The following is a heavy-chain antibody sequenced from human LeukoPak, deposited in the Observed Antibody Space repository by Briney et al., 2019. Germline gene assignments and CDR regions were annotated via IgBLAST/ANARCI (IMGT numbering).Heavy chain of an antibody. Sequence: GGSLRLSCAASGFTFSSYWMSWVRQAPGKGLEWVANIKKDGSEKYYVDSVKGRFTISRDNAKNSLYLQMNSLRAEDTAVYYCARVKNYDYVWGSYRYTGYFDYWGQGTLVTVSS. CDR3: ARVKNYDYVWGSYRYTGYFDY. V-gene: IGHV3-7*01. D-gene: IGHD3-16*02. CDR2: IKKDGSEK. CDR1: GFTFSSYW. J-gene: IGHJ4*02.